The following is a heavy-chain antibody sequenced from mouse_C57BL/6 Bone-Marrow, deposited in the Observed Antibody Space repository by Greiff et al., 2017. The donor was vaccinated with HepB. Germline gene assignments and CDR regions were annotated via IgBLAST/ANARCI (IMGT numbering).Heavy chain of an antibody. Sequence: EVQLQQSGPVLVKPGASVKMSCKASGYTFTDYYMNWVKQSHGKSLEWIGVINPYNGGTSYNQKFKGKATLTVDKSSSTAYMELNSLTSEDSAVYYCATETAQATGAWFAYWGQGTLVTVSA. D-gene: IGHD3-2*02. CDR3: ATETAQATGAWFAY. V-gene: IGHV1-19*01. CDR2: INPYNGGT. J-gene: IGHJ3*01. CDR1: GYTFTDYY.